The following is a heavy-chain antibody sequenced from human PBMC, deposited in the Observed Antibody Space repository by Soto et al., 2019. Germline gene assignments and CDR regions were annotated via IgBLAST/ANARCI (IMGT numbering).Heavy chain of an antibody. J-gene: IGHJ4*02. CDR3: ANGGGGY. Sequence: GSLRLSCAASGLTFTSYAMTWVRQAPGKGLEWVSAVSGSGASTYYADSVKGRFTISRDNSKNMVYLQMNSLRADDTAVYYCANGGGGYWGQGPRVPVSS. D-gene: IGHD3-16*01. CDR2: VSGSGAST. V-gene: IGHV3-23*01. CDR1: GLTFTSYA.